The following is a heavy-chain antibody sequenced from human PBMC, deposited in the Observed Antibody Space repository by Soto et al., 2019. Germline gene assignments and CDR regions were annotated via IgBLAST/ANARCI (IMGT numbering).Heavy chain of an antibody. CDR1: GFTFSSYA. D-gene: IGHD3-22*01. CDR2: ISYDGSNK. J-gene: IGHJ6*02. CDR3: ARDLIVVVITPYAHYCYGMDV. Sequence: PGGSLRLSCAASGFTFSSYAMHWVRQAPGKGLEWVAVISYDGSNKYYADSVKGRFTISRDNSKNTLYLQMNSLRAEDTAVYYCARDLIVVVITPYAHYCYGMDVWGQGTTVTVSS. V-gene: IGHV3-30-3*01.